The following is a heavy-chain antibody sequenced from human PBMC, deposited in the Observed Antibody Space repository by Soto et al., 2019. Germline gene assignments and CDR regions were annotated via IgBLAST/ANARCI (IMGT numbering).Heavy chain of an antibody. Sequence: GGSLRLSCAASGFTFTTYSMTWVRQAPGKGLEWVSIISPSGTATYYADSVKGRFTISRDNSKNTVFLQMNSLRAEDTAVYYCAKGQRTNDYWGQGTLVTVSS. J-gene: IGHJ4*02. V-gene: IGHV3-23*01. D-gene: IGHD2-8*01. CDR2: ISPSGTAT. CDR1: GFTFTTYS. CDR3: AKGQRTNDY.